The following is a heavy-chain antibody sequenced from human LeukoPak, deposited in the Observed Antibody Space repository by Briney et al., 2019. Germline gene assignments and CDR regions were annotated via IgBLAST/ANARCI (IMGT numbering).Heavy chain of an antibody. D-gene: IGHD2-8*02. CDR3: ARGGVGSFDI. CDR2: IHNDGTTT. V-gene: IGHV3-74*01. CDR1: GFIFTSYW. Sequence: GGSLRLSCAASGFIFTSYWIHWVRQAPGKGLVWVSRIHNDGTTTGYADSVKGRFAISRDNAKNTVYLQMNSLRAEDTAVYYCARGGVGSFDIWGQGTMVTVSS. J-gene: IGHJ3*02.